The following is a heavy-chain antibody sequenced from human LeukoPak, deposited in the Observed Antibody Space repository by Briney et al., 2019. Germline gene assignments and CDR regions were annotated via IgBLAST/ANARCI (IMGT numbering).Heavy chain of an antibody. V-gene: IGHV4-59*01. CDR2: IYDSGNA. CDR1: GGSISSYR. Sequence: SETLSLTCTVSGGSISSYRWSWIRQPPGKGLEWIGNIYDSGNANYNPSLKSRVIIAVDTSKKEFSLKLRPVTAADTAVYYCARVGVDDSGNIIKYFFDYWGQGTLVTVSS. J-gene: IGHJ4*02. D-gene: IGHD4-23*01. CDR3: ARVGVDDSGNIIKYFFDY.